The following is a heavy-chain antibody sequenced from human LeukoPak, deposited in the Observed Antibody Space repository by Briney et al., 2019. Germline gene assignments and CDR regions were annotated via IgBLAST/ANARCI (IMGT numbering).Heavy chain of an antibody. CDR2: IYYSGST. Sequence: PSETLSLTCTVSGGSISSGDYYWSWIRQPPGKGLEWIGYIYYSGSTYYNPSLKSRVTISVDTSKNQFSLKLSSVTAADTAVYYCARVFSGITMVRGVIATWGQGTLVTVSS. V-gene: IGHV4-30-4*01. J-gene: IGHJ5*02. CDR1: GGSISSGDYY. D-gene: IGHD3-10*01. CDR3: ARVFSGITMVRGVIAT.